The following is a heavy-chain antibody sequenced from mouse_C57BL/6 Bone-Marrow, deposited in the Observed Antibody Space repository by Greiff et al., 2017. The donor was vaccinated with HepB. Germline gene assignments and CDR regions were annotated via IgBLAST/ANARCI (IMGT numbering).Heavy chain of an antibody. J-gene: IGHJ4*01. CDR2: IYPGSGST. V-gene: IGHV1-55*01. D-gene: IGHD2-1*01. CDR3: ARRGVYYGTDGMDY. CDR1: GYTFTSYW. Sequence: QVQLQQPGAELVKPGASVKMSCKASGYTFTSYWITWVKQRPGQGLEWIGDIYPGSGSTNYNEKFKSKATLTVDTSSSTAYMQLSSLTSEDSAVYYGARRGVYYGTDGMDYWGQGTSVTVSS.